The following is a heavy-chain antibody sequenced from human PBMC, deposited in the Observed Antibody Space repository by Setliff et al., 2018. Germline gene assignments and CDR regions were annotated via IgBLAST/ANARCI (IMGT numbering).Heavy chain of an antibody. D-gene: IGHD6-13*01. V-gene: IGHV4-59*11. CDR1: SDSTSNHY. J-gene: IGHJ4*02. CDR3: ARVSGIEAAEYYFDY. Sequence: PSETLSLTCTVFSDSTSNHYWSWVRQSPGKGLEWIGSFYETGYTYYNPSLKSRVIISLNTPKNHLALKLRSVTAADTAVYYCARVSGIEAAEYYFDYWGQGTLVTVSS. CDR2: FYETGYT.